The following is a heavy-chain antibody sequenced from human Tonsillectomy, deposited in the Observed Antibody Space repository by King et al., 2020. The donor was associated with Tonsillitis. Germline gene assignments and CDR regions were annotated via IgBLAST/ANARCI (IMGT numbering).Heavy chain of an antibody. J-gene: IGHJ6*02. CDR1: GFTFGDYA. CDR2: IRDKAYGGTT. CDR3: TRDNRSSGWTYFYYYCMDV. V-gene: IGHV3-49*05. Sequence: VQLVESGGGLVKPGRSLRLSCTASGFTFGDYAMSWFRQAPGKGLEWVGFIRDKAYGGTTEYAASVKGRFTISRDDSENIAYLQMNSLKTEDTAVYYCTRDNRSSGWTYFYYYCMDVWGQGTTVTVSS. D-gene: IGHD6-19*01.